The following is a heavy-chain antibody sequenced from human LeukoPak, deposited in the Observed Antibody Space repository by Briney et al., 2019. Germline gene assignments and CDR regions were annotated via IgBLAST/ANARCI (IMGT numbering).Heavy chain of an antibody. Sequence: PGGSLRLSCAASGFTVSSNYMSWVRQAPGKGLEWVSVIYSGGSTYYADSVKGRFTISRDNSKNTLYLQMNSLRAEDTAVYYCAKDGPGDPWWYFDLWGRGTLVTVSS. D-gene: IGHD7-27*01. V-gene: IGHV3-53*01. CDR2: IYSGGST. CDR3: AKDGPGDPWWYFDL. J-gene: IGHJ2*01. CDR1: GFTVSSNY.